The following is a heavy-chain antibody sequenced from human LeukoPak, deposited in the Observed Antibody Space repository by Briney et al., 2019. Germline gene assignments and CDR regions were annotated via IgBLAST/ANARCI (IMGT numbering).Heavy chain of an antibody. CDR3: ARGSGLAIFGVVTYIRSYMDV. J-gene: IGHJ6*03. CDR2: MNPHSGNT. D-gene: IGHD3-3*01. Sequence: ASVKVSCKASGYTFSTNDINWVRQATGQGLEWMGWMNPHSGNTGYAQKFQGRVTITRNSSISTAYMELSSLRSEDTAVYYCARGSGLAIFGVVTYIRSYMDVWGKGTTVTVSS. CDR1: GYTFSTND. V-gene: IGHV1-8*01.